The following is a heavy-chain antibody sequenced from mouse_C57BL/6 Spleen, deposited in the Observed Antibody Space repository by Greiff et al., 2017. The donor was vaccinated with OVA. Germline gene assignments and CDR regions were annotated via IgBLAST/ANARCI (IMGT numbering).Heavy chain of an antibody. CDR1: GFTFSSYG. V-gene: IGHV5-6*02. CDR3: ARHPLTGAYFDY. D-gene: IGHD4-1*01. CDR2: ISSGGSYT. Sequence: EVKLVESGGDLVKPGGSLKLSCAASGFTFSSYGMSWVRQTPDKRLEWVATISSGGSYTYYPDSVKGRFTISRDNAKNTLYLQMSSLKSEDTAIYYCARHPLTGAYFDYWGQGTTLTVSS. J-gene: IGHJ2*01.